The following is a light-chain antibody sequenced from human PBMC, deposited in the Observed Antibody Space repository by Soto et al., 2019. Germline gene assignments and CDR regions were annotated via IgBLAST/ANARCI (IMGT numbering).Light chain of an antibody. CDR3: QQYHKWPPLT. Sequence: EILMTQSPASLSVSPGENATLSCRASQSVSTNLVWYQQKLGQSPRLLIYDASTRPTGIPARFGGMGSATQFTLTITSLQSEDSAVYYCQQYHKWPPLTFGGGTKVEI. J-gene: IGKJ4*01. CDR1: QSVSTN. V-gene: IGKV3-15*01. CDR2: DAS.